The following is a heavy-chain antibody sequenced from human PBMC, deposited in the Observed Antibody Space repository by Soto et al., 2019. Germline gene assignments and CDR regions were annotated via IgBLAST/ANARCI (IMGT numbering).Heavy chain of an antibody. J-gene: IGHJ4*02. Sequence: EVQLVESGGGLVKPGGSLRLSCTASGFMFSSYTMNWVRQAPGKGMEWVSSVSFRGDIYYADSLEGRFTISRDDAKNSLYLHMNSLRAEDTAVYYCARGCSSASCYYYWGQGTLVTVSS. CDR1: GFMFSSYT. CDR3: ARGCSSASCYYY. D-gene: IGHD2-2*01. CDR2: VSFRGDI. V-gene: IGHV3-21*01.